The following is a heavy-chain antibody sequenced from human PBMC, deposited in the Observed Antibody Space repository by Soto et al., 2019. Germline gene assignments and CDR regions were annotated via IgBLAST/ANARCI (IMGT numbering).Heavy chain of an antibody. CDR2: ISYDGSNK. CDR1: GFTFSSYA. J-gene: IGHJ4*02. D-gene: IGHD2-21*02. CDR3: ARVLARRVVTPRVPY. Sequence: PGGSLRLSCAASGFTFSSYAMHWVRQAPGKGLEWVAVISYDGSNKYYADSVKGRFTISRDNSKNTLYLQMNSLRAEDTAVYYCARVLARRVVTPRVPYWGQGTLVTVSS. V-gene: IGHV3-30-3*01.